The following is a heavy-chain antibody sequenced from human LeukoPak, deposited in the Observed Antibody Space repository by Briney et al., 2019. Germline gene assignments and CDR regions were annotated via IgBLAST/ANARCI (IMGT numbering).Heavy chain of an antibody. V-gene: IGHV1-2*02. CDR2: INPNSGGT. Sequence: AASVKVSCKASGYTFTGYYMHWVRQAPGQGLEWMGWINPNSGGTNYAQKLQGRVTMTTDTSTSTAYMELRSLRSDDTAVYYCATSYDILTGYTHPFDYWGQGTLVTVSS. CDR3: ATSYDILTGYTHPFDY. D-gene: IGHD3-9*01. J-gene: IGHJ4*02. CDR1: GYTFTGYY.